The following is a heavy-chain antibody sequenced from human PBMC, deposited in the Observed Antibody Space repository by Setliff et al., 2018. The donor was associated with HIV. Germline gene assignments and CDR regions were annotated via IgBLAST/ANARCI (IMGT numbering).Heavy chain of an antibody. CDR2: IDWDDDK. Sequence: SGPTLVNPTQPLTLTCSFSGFSLSTSGMRVSWIRQPPGKALEWLARIDWDDDKYCSTSLKTRLTISKDTSKNQVVLTMTNMDPVDTATYYCTRGPIVVVPAAAFDIWGQGTMVTVSS. V-gene: IGHV2-70*04. CDR1: GFSLSTSGMR. D-gene: IGHD2-2*01. J-gene: IGHJ3*02. CDR3: TRGPIVVVPAAAFDI.